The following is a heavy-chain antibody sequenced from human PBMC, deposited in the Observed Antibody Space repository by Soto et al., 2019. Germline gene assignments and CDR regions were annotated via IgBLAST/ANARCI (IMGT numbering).Heavy chain of an antibody. CDR3: ARDYYDSSGYYGEFDP. D-gene: IGHD3-22*01. V-gene: IGHV1-18*01. Sequence: ASVKVSCKASGYTFPSYGITWVRQAPGQGLEWMGWISGYTGNTNYAQKFQGRVTMTTDTSTSTAYMELRSLRSDDTAVYYCARDYYDSSGYYGEFDPWGQGPLVTVSS. J-gene: IGHJ5*02. CDR1: GYTFPSYG. CDR2: ISGYTGNT.